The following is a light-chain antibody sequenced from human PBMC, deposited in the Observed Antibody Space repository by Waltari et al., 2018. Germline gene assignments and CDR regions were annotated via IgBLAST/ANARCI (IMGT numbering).Light chain of an antibody. V-gene: IGKV3-20*01. CDR2: GAS. CDR1: QSVGRS. CDR3: QHYVSLPVT. Sequence: EIVLTQSPGTLSLSPGDRATLSCRASQSVGRSLAWYQQKPGQAPRLLIYGASSRATGIPDRFSGGGSGTDFSLTISRLEPEDFAAYHCQHYVSLPVTFGQGTKVEIK. J-gene: IGKJ1*01.